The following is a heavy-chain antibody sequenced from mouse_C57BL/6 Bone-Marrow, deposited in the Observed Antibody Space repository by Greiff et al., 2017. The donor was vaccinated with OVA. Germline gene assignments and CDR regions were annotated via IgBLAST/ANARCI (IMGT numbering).Heavy chain of an antibody. CDR3: TTENYGSSTYAMDY. CDR1: GFNIKDDY. Sequence: LVESGAELVRPGASVKLSCTASGFNIKDDYMHWVKQRPEQGLEWIGWIDPENGDTEYASKFQGKATITADTSSNTAYLQLSSLTSEDTAVYYCTTENYGSSTYAMDYWGQGTSVTVSS. J-gene: IGHJ4*01. D-gene: IGHD1-1*01. V-gene: IGHV14-4*01. CDR2: IDPENGDT.